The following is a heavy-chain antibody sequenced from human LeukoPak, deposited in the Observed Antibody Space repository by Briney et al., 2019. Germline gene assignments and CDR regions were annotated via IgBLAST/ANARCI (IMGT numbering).Heavy chain of an antibody. CDR3: AQGFSSGWYPN. CDR1: GFSVNSFG. J-gene: IGHJ4*02. D-gene: IGHD6-19*01. V-gene: IGHV3-23*01. CDR2: ISINGETT. Sequence: PGGSLRLSCAVSGFSVNSFGMSWVRQAPGEGLEWISAISINGETTWYADSVKGRFIISRDNSKNALYLQLSSLRVEDTAVYYCAQGFSSGWYPNWGQGSLVSVSS.